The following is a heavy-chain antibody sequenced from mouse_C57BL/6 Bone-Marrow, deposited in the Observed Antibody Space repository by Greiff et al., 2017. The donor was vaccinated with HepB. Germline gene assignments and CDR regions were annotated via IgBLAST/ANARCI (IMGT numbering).Heavy chain of an antibody. CDR2: ISDGGSYT. D-gene: IGHD4-1*01. Sequence: EVKLMESGGGLVKPGGSLKLSCAASGFTFSSYAMSWVRQTPEKRLEWVATISDGGSYTYYPDNVKGRFTISRDNAKNNLYLQMSHLKSEDTAMYYCARDRGWDARRYFDYWGQGTTLTVSS. CDR3: ARDRGWDARRYFDY. CDR1: GFTFSSYA. V-gene: IGHV5-4*01. J-gene: IGHJ2*01.